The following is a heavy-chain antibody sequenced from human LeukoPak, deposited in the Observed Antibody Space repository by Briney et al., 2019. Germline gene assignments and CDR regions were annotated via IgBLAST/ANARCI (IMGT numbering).Heavy chain of an antibody. CDR3: ALGDCSSTSCYVFDY. V-gene: IGHV4-59*01. CDR2: IFNSGST. CDR1: GGYISSYY. D-gene: IGHD2-2*01. J-gene: IGHJ4*02. Sequence: SETLSLTCTVSGGYISSYYWSWIRQPPGKGLEWIGYIFNSGSTNYNPSLKSRVTISVDASKNQFSLKLSSVTAADTAVYFCALGDCSSTSCYVFDYWGQGTLVTVSS.